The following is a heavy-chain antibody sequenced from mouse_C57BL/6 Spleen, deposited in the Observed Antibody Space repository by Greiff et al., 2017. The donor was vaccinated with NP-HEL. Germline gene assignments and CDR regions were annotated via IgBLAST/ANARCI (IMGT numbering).Heavy chain of an antibody. CDR3: ARRTGSYGSSGDYFDY. CDR1: GYTFTSYW. V-gene: IGHV1-64*01. Sequence: QVQLKQPGAELVKPGASVKLSCKASGYTFTSYWMHWVKQRPGQGLEWIGMIHPNSGSTNYNEKFKSKATLTVDKSSSTAYMQLSSLTSEDSAVYYCARRTGSYGSSGDYFDYWGQGTTLTVSS. CDR2: IHPNSGST. J-gene: IGHJ2*01. D-gene: IGHD1-1*01.